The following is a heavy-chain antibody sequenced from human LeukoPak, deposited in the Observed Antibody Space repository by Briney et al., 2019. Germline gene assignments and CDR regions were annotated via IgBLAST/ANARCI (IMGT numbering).Heavy chain of an antibody. D-gene: IGHD6-6*01. CDR3: ARDSARFYSYYYMDV. Sequence: GGSLRLSCAASGFTFNNYAMHWVRQAPGKGLEWVTIISYDGSNKYYADSVKGRFTISRDNSKNTLYLQMSSLRAEDTAVYYCARDSARFYSYYYMDVWGKGTTVTVSS. J-gene: IGHJ6*03. CDR1: GFTFNNYA. V-gene: IGHV3-30-3*01. CDR2: ISYDGSNK.